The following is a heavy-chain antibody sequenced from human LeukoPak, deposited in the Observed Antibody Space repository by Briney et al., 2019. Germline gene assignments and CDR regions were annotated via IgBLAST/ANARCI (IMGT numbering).Heavy chain of an antibody. CDR2: INHSGYT. J-gene: IGHJ4*02. V-gene: IGHV4-34*01. CDR3: TRMTTGHDY. Sequence: SESLSLTCAVSGVSFNDYYWSWVRQTPGKGLEWIGEINHSGYTNDSPSLKSRVTLSIDTSRKQFSLNLRSVTVADSGIYYCTRMTTGHDYWGQGTLVTVSS. CDR1: GVSFNDYY. D-gene: IGHD4-17*01.